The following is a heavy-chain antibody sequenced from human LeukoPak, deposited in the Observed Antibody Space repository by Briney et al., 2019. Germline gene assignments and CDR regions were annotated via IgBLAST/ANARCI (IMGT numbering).Heavy chain of an antibody. D-gene: IGHD5-24*01. J-gene: IGHJ6*03. CDR3: ARTGDGYNPYYYMDV. V-gene: IGHV4-61*01. CDR2: IDDSGST. CDR1: GGSISSGSYY. Sequence: SETLSLTCTVSGGSISSGSYYWSWIRQPPGKGLEWIGYIDDSGSTNYNPSLKSRFPISVDTSKNQFILKLSSVTATATAMYSRARTGDGYNPYYYMDVWGKGTTVTVSS.